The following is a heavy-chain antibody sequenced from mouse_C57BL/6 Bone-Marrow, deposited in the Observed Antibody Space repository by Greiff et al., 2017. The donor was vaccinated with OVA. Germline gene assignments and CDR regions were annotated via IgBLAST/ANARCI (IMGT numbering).Heavy chain of an antibody. CDR3: ARKDYGSSPHWYFDV. V-gene: IGHV1-7*01. Sequence: VQLVESGAELAKPGASVKLSCKASGYTFTSYWMHWVKQRPGQGLEWIGYITPSSGYTKYNQKFKDKATLTADKSSSTADMQLNSLTYEDSAVYYCARKDYGSSPHWYFDVWGTGTTVTVSS. J-gene: IGHJ1*03. CDR1: GYTFTSYW. CDR2: ITPSSGYT. D-gene: IGHD1-1*01.